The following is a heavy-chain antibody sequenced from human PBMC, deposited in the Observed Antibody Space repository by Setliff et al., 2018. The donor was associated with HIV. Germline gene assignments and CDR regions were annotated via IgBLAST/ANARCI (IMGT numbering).Heavy chain of an antibody. J-gene: IGHJ3*01. V-gene: IGHV1-2*06. CDR3: VRPRVFDSFDV. Sequence: ASVKVSCKALGFLVTGYNVHWVRQAPGHGPEWLGRINPNNGDTNYAQKFQGRVTMSLDTSTSTVYLELKALTSDDTAVYYCVRPRVFDSFDVWGPGTMVTVSS. CDR1: GFLVTGYN. CDR2: INPNNGDT.